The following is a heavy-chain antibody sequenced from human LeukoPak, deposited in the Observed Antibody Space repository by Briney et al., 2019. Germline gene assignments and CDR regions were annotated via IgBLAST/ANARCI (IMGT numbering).Heavy chain of an antibody. CDR2: IYYSGST. CDR1: GGSISSYY. Sequence: PSETLSLTCAVSGGSISSYYWSWIRQPPGKGLEWIGYIYYSGSTNYNPSLKSRVTISVDTSKNQFSLKLSSVTAADTAVYYCARHGGYYDSSGYPIDYWGQGTLVTVSS. V-gene: IGHV4-59*08. J-gene: IGHJ4*02. D-gene: IGHD3-22*01. CDR3: ARHGGYYDSSGYPIDY.